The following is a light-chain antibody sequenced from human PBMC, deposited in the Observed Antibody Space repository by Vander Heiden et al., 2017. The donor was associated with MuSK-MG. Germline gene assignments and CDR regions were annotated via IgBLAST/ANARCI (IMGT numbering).Light chain of an antibody. CDR1: RIESKS. J-gene: IGLJ3*02. CDR2: NDR. V-gene: IGLV3-21*02. Sequence: SYVLTQATSVSVDPGQTARITCGGERIESKSVQWYRQQPGQSPVLVVYNDRDRASGIPERFSGSNSGNTATLTIRRVEAGDEADYYCQVWDNTNDHWVFGGGTKLTVL. CDR3: QVWDNTNDHWV.